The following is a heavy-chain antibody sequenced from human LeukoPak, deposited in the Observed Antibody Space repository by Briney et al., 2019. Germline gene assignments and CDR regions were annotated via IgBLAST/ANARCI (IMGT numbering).Heavy chain of an antibody. CDR2: INHSGST. CDR3: ASGYYYGGFDY. J-gene: IGHJ4*02. D-gene: IGHD3-22*01. V-gene: IGHV4-34*01. CDR1: GGSFSGYY. Sequence: SETLSLTCAVYGGSFSGYYWSWIRQPPGKGLEWIGEINHSGSTNYNPSLKSRVTISVDTSKNQFSLKLSSVTAADTAVYYCASGYYYGGFDYWGQGTLVIVSS.